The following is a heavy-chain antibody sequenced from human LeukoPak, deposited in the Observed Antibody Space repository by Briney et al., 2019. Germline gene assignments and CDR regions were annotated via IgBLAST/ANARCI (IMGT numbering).Heavy chain of an antibody. CDR2: ISGSGGST. Sequence: AGGSLRLSCAASGFTFSSYAMSWVRQAPGKGLEWVSAISGSGGSTYYADSVKGRFTISRDNSKNTLYLQMNSLRAEDTAVYYCAKIMFSGYYFDYWGQGTLVTVFS. V-gene: IGHV3-23*01. J-gene: IGHJ4*02. CDR1: GFTFSSYA. CDR3: AKIMFSGYYFDY. D-gene: IGHD3/OR15-3a*01.